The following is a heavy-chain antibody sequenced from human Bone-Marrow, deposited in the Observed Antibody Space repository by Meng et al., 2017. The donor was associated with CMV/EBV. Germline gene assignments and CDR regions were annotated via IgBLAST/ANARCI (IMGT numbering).Heavy chain of an antibody. D-gene: IGHD1-26*01. J-gene: IGHJ3*02. CDR1: GFTFSSYG. Sequence: SLKISCAASGFTFSSYGMHWVRQAPGKGLEWVAVIWYDGSNKYYADSVKGRFTISRDNSKNTLYLQMNSLRAEDTAVYYCAKDGELGDAFDIWGQGTMVTVSS. CDR2: IWYDGSNK. V-gene: IGHV3-33*06. CDR3: AKDGELGDAFDI.